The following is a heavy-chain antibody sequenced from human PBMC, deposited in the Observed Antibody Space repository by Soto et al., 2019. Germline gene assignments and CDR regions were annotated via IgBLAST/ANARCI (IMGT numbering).Heavy chain of an antibody. CDR1: NGSVISGTYS. V-gene: IGHV4-30-2*01. CDR2: IYYSGTT. Sequence: SETLSLTCTVSNGSVISGTYSWSWVRQPPGKGLEWIGYIYYSGTTYYTPSLKSRLTMSMDRANDHFSLNLTSVTAADTAVYFCARGHYYYGMDVWGQGITVTVSS. CDR3: ARGHYYYGMDV. J-gene: IGHJ6*02.